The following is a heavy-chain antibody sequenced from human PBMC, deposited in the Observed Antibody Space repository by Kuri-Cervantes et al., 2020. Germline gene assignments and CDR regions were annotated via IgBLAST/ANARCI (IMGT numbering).Heavy chain of an antibody. CDR3: ASWGGAAAGMGNYYYGMDV. CDR1: GFTFSSYG. CDR2: ISYDGSNK. J-gene: IGHJ6*02. V-gene: IGHV3-30*03. D-gene: IGHD6-13*01. Sequence: LSLTCAASGFTFSSYGLHWVCQAPGKGLEWVAVISYDGSNKYYADSVKGRFTISRDNSKNTLYLQMNSLRAEDTAVYYCASWGGAAAGMGNYYYGMDVWGQGTTVTVSS.